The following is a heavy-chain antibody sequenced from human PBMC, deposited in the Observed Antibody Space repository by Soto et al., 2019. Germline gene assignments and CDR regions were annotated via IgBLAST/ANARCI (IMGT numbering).Heavy chain of an antibody. CDR3: ALKSKYSLQGALDI. D-gene: IGHD2-2*01. CDR1: GFSLSTSGVG. Sequence: QISLKESGPTLVKPTQTLTLTCTFSGFSLSTSGVGVGWIRQPPGKALEWLELIYWDDDKRYSPSLKSRLTTTKYTSKRPVVLTMTTMDPVDTATSYCALKSKYSLQGALDIWGQGTIITVSS. J-gene: IGHJ3*02. V-gene: IGHV2-5*02. CDR2: IYWDDDK.